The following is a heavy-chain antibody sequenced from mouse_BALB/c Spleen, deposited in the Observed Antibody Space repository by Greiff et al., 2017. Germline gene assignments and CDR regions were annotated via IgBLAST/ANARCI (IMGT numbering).Heavy chain of an antibody. CDR1: GYTLTSYW. CDR3: ASNWDIDY. J-gene: IGHJ2*01. Sequence: QVQLQQPGAELVKPGASVKLSCKASGYTLTSYWMHWVKQRPGQGLEWIGEINPSNGRTNNNEKFKSKATLTVDKSSSTAYMQLSSLTSEDSAVYYCASNWDIDYWGQGTTLTVSS. V-gene: IGHV1S81*02. CDR2: INPSNGRT. D-gene: IGHD4-1*01.